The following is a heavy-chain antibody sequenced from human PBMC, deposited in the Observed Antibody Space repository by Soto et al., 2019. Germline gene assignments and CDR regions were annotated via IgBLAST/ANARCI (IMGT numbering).Heavy chain of an antibody. CDR3: AAGPGGNANGYLDY. J-gene: IGHJ4*02. CDR1: GFTFTSSA. V-gene: IGHV1-58*01. D-gene: IGHD1-1*01. Sequence: GASVKVSCKASGFTFTSSAVQWVRQARGQRLEWIGWIVVGSGNTNYAQKFQERVTITRDMSTSTAYMELSSLRSEDTAVYYCAAGPGGNANGYLDYWGQGTLVTVSS. CDR2: IVVGSGNT.